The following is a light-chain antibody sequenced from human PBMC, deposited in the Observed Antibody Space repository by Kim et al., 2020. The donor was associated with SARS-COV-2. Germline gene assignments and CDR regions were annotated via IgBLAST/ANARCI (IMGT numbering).Light chain of an antibody. J-gene: IGLJ2*01. Sequence: VTISCTGSSSKIGAGYDVHWYQQLPGTAPKLLIYGNSNRPSGVPDRFSGSKSGTSASLAITGLQAEDEADYYCQSYDSSLSGSMVFGGGTQLTVL. CDR1: SSKIGAGYD. CDR3: QSYDSSLSGSMV. CDR2: GNS. V-gene: IGLV1-40*01.